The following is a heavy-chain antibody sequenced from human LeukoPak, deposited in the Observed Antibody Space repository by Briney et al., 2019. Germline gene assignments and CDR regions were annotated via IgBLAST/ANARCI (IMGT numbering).Heavy chain of an antibody. J-gene: IGHJ6*04. CDR2: IYYSGST. CDR1: GGSISSGDYY. Sequence: PSQTLSLTCTVPGGSISSGDYYWTWTRQPPGKGLEWIGYIYYSGSTYFNPSLKSRVTISVDTSKNQFSLKLSSVTAADTAVYYCARSEGYSYYYGMDVWGKGTTVTVSS. V-gene: IGHV4-30-4*01. D-gene: IGHD5-18*01. CDR3: ARSEGYSYYYGMDV.